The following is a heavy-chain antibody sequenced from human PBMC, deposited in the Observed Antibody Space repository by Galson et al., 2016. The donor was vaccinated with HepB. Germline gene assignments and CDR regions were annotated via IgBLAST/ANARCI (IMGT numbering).Heavy chain of an antibody. D-gene: IGHD2-8*02. CDR3: LLVVLVANSVFDY. CDR1: GGSFSLYY. Sequence: ETLSLTCTVYGGSFSLYYWNWIRQPPGKGLEWMGEINHSGTTKYNPSLQSRVTLSIDTSKNQFSLKLSSVTAADTSVYYCLLVVLVANSVFDYWGQGALVTVSS. CDR2: INHSGTT. J-gene: IGHJ4*02. V-gene: IGHV4-34*01.